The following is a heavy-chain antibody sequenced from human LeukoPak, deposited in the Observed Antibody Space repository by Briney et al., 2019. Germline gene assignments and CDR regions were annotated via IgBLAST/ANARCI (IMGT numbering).Heavy chain of an antibody. J-gene: IGHJ4*02. CDR1: GYTFTSYA. CDR3: ARDPAVVVPAAMGDY. CDR2: INAGNGNT. Sequence: GASVKVSCKASGYTFTSYAIHWVRQAPGQGLEWMGWINAGNGNTRYSQKFQGRVTLTRDTSASTVYMDLSSLRSEDSAVYYCARDPAVVVPAAMGDYWGQGTLVIVSS. V-gene: IGHV1-3*01. D-gene: IGHD2-2*01.